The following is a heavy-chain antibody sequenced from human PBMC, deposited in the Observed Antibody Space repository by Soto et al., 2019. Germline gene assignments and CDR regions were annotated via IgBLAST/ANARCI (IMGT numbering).Heavy chain of an antibody. CDR2: IYHTGST. J-gene: IGHJ4*02. Sequence: SETLSLTCPVSGGSISTVGHYWTWIRQPPGKGLEWIGSIYHTGSTYYSKSLRSRLTMSVDTSKSQFSLRLSSVTAADTAVYYCARATGTLRSRNCDYWGQGSLVTVSS. D-gene: IGHD1-1*01. CDR1: GGSISTVGHY. V-gene: IGHV4-31*03. CDR3: ARATGTLRSRNCDY.